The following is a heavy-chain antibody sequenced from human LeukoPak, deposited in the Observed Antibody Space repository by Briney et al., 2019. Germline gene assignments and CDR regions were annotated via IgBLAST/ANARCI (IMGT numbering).Heavy chain of an antibody. CDR3: ARGRYLTGTRGLREWFDP. J-gene: IGHJ5*02. D-gene: IGHD1-7*01. V-gene: IGHV1-69*01. CDR2: IIPIFGTA. CDR1: GGTFSSYA. Sequence: GSSVKVSCKASGGTFSSYAISWVRQAPGQGLEWMGGIIPIFGTANYAQKFQGRVTITADESTSTAYMELSSLRSEDTAVYYCARGRYLTGTRGLREWFDPWGQGTLVTVSS.